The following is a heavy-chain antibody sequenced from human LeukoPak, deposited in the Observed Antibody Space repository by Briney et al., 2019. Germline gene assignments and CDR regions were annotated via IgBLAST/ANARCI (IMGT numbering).Heavy chain of an antibody. CDR2: ISGSGGST. CDR3: VRQVQEDY. CDR1: GFTFSSYA. D-gene: IGHD2-15*01. J-gene: IGHJ4*02. V-gene: IGHV3-23*01. Sequence: GGSLRLSCAASGFTFSSYAMSWVRQAPGKGLEWASAISGSGGSTYYADSVKGRFTISRDNSKNTLFLQMNNLRVEDTAVYYCVRQVQEDYWGQGTLVTVSS.